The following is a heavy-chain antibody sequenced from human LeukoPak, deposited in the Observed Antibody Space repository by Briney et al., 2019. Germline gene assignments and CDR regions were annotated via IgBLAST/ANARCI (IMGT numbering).Heavy chain of an antibody. D-gene: IGHD3-10*01. CDR3: ARVGSGSGSYSDAFDI. CDR1: GFTFSSYW. Sequence: GGSLRLSCAASGFTFSSYWMSWVRQAPGKGLEWVAIIKQDGSEKYYVDSVKGRFTISRDNAKNSLYLQMNSLRAEDTAVYYCARVGSGSGSYSDAFDIWGQGTMVTVSS. CDR2: IKQDGSEK. J-gene: IGHJ3*02. V-gene: IGHV3-7*01.